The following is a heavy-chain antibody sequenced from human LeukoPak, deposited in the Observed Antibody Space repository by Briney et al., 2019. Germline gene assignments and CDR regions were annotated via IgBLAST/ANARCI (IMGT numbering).Heavy chain of an antibody. CDR2: IYYSGST. CDR3: ARDIVVVPAATDYYYYYMDV. V-gene: IGHV4-59*01. CDR1: GGSISSYY. J-gene: IGHJ6*03. D-gene: IGHD2-2*01. Sequence: SETLSLTCTVSGGSISSYYCSWIRQPPGKGLEWIGYIYYSGSTNYNPSLKSRVTISVDTSKNQFSLKLSSVTAADTAVYYCARDIVVVPAATDYYYYYMDVWGKGTTVTVSS.